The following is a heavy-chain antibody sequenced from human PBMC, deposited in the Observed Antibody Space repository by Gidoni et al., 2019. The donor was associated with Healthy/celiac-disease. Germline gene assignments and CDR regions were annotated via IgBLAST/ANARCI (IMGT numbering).Heavy chain of an antibody. J-gene: IGHJ4*02. V-gene: IGHV1-2*02. CDR1: AYTFTGYD. CDR2: INPNSGGT. CDR3: ARDLSRIAAAGYYFDY. Sequence: QVQLVQSGAEVKKPGASVKFSCKASAYTFTGYDMHWVRQAPGQGLEWMGWINPNSGGTNYAQKFQGRVTMTRDTSISTAYMELSRLRSDDTAVYYCARDLSRIAAAGYYFDYWGQGTLVTVSS. D-gene: IGHD6-13*01.